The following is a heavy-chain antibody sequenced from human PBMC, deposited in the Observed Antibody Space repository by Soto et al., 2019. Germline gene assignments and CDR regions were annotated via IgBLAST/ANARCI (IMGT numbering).Heavy chain of an antibody. V-gene: IGHV1-69*08. Sequence: QVQLVQSGAEVKKPGSSVKVSCKASGGTFSSYTISWVRQAPGQGLEWMGRIIPILGIANYAQKFQGRVTITADKSTSTAYMELSSLRSEDTAVYYCARDDGNSGQRGFDYWGQGTLVTVSS. J-gene: IGHJ4*02. CDR1: GGTFSSYT. CDR3: ARDDGNSGQRGFDY. D-gene: IGHD5-12*01. CDR2: IIPILGIA.